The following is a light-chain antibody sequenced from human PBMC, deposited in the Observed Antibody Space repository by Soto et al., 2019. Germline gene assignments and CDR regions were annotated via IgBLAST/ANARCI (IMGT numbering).Light chain of an antibody. J-gene: IGKJ1*01. V-gene: IGKV1-39*01. CDR3: QQSYSTPRT. CDR1: QSICSY. Sequence: IQMTQSPSSLSSSVGDRVTITCLASQSICSYLNWYQQKPGKAPKLLIYAASSLQSGVPSRLSGSGSGTDFTLTISSLQPEDFATYYCQQSYSTPRTFGQGTKVDIK. CDR2: AAS.